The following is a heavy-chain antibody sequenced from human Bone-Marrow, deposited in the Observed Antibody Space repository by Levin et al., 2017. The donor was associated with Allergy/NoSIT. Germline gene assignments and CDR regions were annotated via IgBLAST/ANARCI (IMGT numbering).Heavy chain of an antibody. CDR1: GYTFTSYE. Sequence: ASVKVSCKASGYTFTSYEINWVRQATGQGLEWMGWMNPNTGNTRFAQKFQGRVTMTSDTSISTAYMDLSSLRSEDTAVYYCARAPTYSTSWYFFDNWGQGTLVTVSS. J-gene: IGHJ4*02. CDR2: MNPNTGNT. D-gene: IGHD6-13*01. V-gene: IGHV1-8*01. CDR3: ARAPTYSTSWYFFDN.